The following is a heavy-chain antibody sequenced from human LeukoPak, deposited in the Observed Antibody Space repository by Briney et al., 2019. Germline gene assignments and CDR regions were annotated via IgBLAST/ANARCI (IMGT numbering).Heavy chain of an antibody. J-gene: IGHJ4*02. CDR1: GFTFSSYE. CDR2: ISSSGSTI. Sequence: PGGSLILSCAASGFTFSSYEMNWVRQAPGKGLEWVSYISSSGSTIYYADSVKGRFTISRDNAKNSLYLQMNSLRAEDTAVYYCARRSSRSFDYWGQGTLVTVSS. D-gene: IGHD2-2*01. V-gene: IGHV3-48*03. CDR3: ARRSSRSFDY.